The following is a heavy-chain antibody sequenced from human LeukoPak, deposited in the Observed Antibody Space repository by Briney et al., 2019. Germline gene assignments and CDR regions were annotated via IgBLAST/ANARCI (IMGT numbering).Heavy chain of an antibody. J-gene: IGHJ5*02. CDR2: MYYSGST. V-gene: IGHV4-59*08. Sequence: SETLSLTCTVSGGSISSHYWSWIRQPPGKGLEWIGYMYYSGSTNYNPSLKSRVTISVDTSKNKFSLKLSSVTAADTAVYYCARARSSGWLNWFDPWGQGTLVTVSS. CDR3: ARARSSGWLNWFDP. D-gene: IGHD6-19*01. CDR1: GGSISSHY.